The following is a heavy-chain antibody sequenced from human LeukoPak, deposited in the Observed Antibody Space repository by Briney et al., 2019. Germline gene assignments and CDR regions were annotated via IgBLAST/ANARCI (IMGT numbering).Heavy chain of an antibody. V-gene: IGHV4-34*01. CDR2: VYHSGST. CDR3: ARGGAVNGFDV. J-gene: IGHJ3*01. CDR1: AGSFSNYY. Sequence: SETLSLTCVVYAGSFSNYYWSWIRQIPGKGLEWIGEVYHSGSTDYNPSLKSHITISIDTSKSHFSLKLSSVTVADTAVYYCARGGAVNGFDVWGQGTRVTVSS. D-gene: IGHD6-19*01.